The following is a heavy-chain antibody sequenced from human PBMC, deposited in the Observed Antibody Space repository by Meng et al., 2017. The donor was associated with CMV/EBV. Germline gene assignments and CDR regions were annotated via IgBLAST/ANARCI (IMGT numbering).Heavy chain of an antibody. CDR2: ISGYNANT. Sequence: ASVKVSCKASGYTFTTFGISWVRQAPGQGFEWMGWISGYNANTKYAQKFQGRVTMTTDTSTSTAYMELRSLRSDDTAVYYCARGRLTGTTLYYGMDVWGQGTTVTVSS. CDR1: GYTFTTFG. V-gene: IGHV1-18*01. CDR3: ARGRLTGTTLYYGMDV. D-gene: IGHD1/OR15-1a*01. J-gene: IGHJ6*02.